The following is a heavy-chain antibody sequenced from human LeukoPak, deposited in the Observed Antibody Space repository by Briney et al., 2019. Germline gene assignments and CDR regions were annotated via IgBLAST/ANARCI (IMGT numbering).Heavy chain of an antibody. CDR2: INWNGGST. Sequence: GGSLRLSCAASGFTLDDYGMSWVRQAPGKGLEWVSGINWNGGSTGYADSVKGRFTISRDNAKNSLYLQMNSLRAEDTALYYCARVSTQYYYYYMDVWGKGTTVTVSS. CDR3: ARVSTQYYYYYMDV. J-gene: IGHJ6*03. CDR1: GFTLDDYG. D-gene: IGHD2/OR15-2a*01. V-gene: IGHV3-20*04.